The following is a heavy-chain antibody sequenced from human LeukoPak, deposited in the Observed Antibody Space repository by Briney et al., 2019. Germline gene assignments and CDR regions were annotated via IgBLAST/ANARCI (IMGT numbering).Heavy chain of an antibody. J-gene: IGHJ4*02. CDR3: ARGAHSGYDAFDY. D-gene: IGHD5-12*01. Sequence: SETLSLTCTVSGGSISSGGYYWSWIRQPPGKGLEWIGYIYHSGSTYYNPSLKSRVTISVDTSKNQFSLKLSSVTAADTAVYYCARGAHSGYDAFDYWGQGTLVTVSS. V-gene: IGHV4-30-2*05. CDR1: GGSISSGGYY. CDR2: IYHSGST.